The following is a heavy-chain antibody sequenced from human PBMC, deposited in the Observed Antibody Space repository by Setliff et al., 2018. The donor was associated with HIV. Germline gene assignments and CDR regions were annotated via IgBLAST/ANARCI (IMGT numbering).Heavy chain of an antibody. Sequence: GSLRLSCAASGFTFSSYAMTWVRQAPGKGLEWVSTFGGSAGTTYYADSVKGRFTISRDNSKNTLYLQMNSLRAEDTAVYYCARFPSTQEVDWFDPWGQGTLVTVSS. D-gene: IGHD2-15*01. CDR3: ARFPSTQEVDWFDP. CDR2: FGGSAGTT. V-gene: IGHV3-23*01. J-gene: IGHJ5*02. CDR1: GFTFSSYA.